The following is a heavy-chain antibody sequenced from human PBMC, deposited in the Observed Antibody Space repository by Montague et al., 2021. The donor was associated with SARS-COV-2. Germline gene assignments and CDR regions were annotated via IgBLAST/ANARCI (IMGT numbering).Heavy chain of an antibody. CDR3: ARGTRYYYESIYYFDL. CDR2: VYYSGSI. V-gene: IGHV4-59*13. Sequence: SETLSLTCTVSGGSISAYSWSWIRQPPGTGLEWIGYVYYSGSINYNPSLKSRVTLSIDTSKNQFSLKLNSVTAADTAVYFCARGTRYYYESIYYFDLWGRGTLVTVSS. D-gene: IGHD3-22*01. J-gene: IGHJ2*01. CDR1: GGSISAYS.